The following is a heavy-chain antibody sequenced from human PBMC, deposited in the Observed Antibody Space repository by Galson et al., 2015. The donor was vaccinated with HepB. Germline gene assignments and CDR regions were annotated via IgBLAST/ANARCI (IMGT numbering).Heavy chain of an antibody. CDR1: GFTFSSYG. CDR2: ISYDGSNK. D-gene: IGHD5-18*01. Sequence: SLRLSCAASGFTFSSYGMHWVRQAPGKGLEWVAVISYDGSNKYYADSVKGRFTISRDNSKNTLYLQMNSLRAEDTAVYYCAKGRRPIQLWFPFDYWGQGTLVTVSS. J-gene: IGHJ4*02. CDR3: AKGRRPIQLWFPFDY. V-gene: IGHV3-30*18.